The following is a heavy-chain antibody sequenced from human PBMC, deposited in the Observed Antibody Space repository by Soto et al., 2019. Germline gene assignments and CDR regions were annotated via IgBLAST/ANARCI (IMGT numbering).Heavy chain of an antibody. D-gene: IGHD6-13*01. Sequence: ASVKVSCKASGYTFTSYGISWVRQAPGQGLEWMGWISAYNGNTNYAQKLQGRVTMTTDTSTSTAYMELRSLRSDDTAVYYCARDGKKKHIAAASDYWGQGTLVTVSS. J-gene: IGHJ4*02. CDR3: ARDGKKKHIAAASDY. CDR1: GYTFTSYG. CDR2: ISAYNGNT. V-gene: IGHV1-18*01.